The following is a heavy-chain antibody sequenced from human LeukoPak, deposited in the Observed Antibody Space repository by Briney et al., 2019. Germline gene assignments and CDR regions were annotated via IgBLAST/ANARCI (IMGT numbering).Heavy chain of an antibody. V-gene: IGHV3-23*01. CDR1: GFTFSVYA. CDR3: AKDGVGSGSYYAEDFDY. D-gene: IGHD1-26*01. Sequence: GSLRLSCAASGFTFSVYAMSWVRQAPGKGLEWVSAISGSGGDTFYADSVKGRFTISRDNSKNTLYLQMNSLRAEDTAVYYCAKDGVGSGSYYAEDFDYWGQGTLVTVSS. J-gene: IGHJ4*02. CDR2: ISGSGGDT.